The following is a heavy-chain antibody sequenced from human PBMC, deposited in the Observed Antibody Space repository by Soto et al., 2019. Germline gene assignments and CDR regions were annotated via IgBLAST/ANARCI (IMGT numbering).Heavy chain of an antibody. V-gene: IGHV1-2*02. J-gene: IGHJ5*02. CDR1: GYTFTGYY. D-gene: IGHD6-13*01. CDR3: ASPLLRPPAAGNNWLDP. CDR2: INPNSGGT. Sequence: ASVKVSCKASGYTFTGYYMHWVRQAPGQGLEWMGWINPNSGGTNYAQKFQGRVTMTRDTSISTAYMELSRLRSDDTAVYYCASPLLRPPAAGNNWLDPWGQGTLVTVSS.